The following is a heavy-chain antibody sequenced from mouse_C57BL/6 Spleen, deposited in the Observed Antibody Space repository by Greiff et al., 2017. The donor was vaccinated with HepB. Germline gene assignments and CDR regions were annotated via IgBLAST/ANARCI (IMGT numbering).Heavy chain of an antibody. CDR1: GYTFTSYW. CDR3: ARSGRLLPPWFAY. Sequence: VQLQQPGAELVKPGASVKLSCKASGYTFTSYWMHWVKQRPGRGLEWIGRIDPNSGGTKYNEKFKSKATLTVDKPSSTAYMQLSSLTSEDSAVYYCARSGRLLPPWFAYWGQGTLVTVSA. D-gene: IGHD1-1*01. CDR2: IDPNSGGT. J-gene: IGHJ3*01. V-gene: IGHV1-72*01.